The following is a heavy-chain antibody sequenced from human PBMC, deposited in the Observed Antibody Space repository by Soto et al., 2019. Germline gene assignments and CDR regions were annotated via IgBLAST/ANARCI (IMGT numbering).Heavy chain of an antibody. J-gene: IGHJ4*02. D-gene: IGHD1-26*01. V-gene: IGHV3-23*01. CDR3: AKDGDSGSYLDY. Sequence: GGSLRLSCAASGFTFSSYAMSWVRQAPGKGLEWVSAISGSGGSTYYADSVKGRFNISRDNSKNTLYLQMNSLRAEDTAVYYCAKDGDSGSYLDYWGQGTLVTVSS. CDR1: GFTFSSYA. CDR2: ISGSGGST.